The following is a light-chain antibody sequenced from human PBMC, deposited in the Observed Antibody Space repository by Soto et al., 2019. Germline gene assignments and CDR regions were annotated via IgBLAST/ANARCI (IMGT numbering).Light chain of an antibody. J-gene: IGKJ2*01. CDR1: QSVNSSY. CDR2: GAS. CDR3: QLYGSSPLYT. V-gene: IGKV3-20*01. Sequence: EIVLTQSPGTLSLSPGERATLSCRASQSVNSSYLAGYPQKPGQAPRLVIYGASSRATDIPDRFSGSGSGTDFTLTISKLEPEDCAVYYCQLYGSSPLYTFGQGTKLEIK.